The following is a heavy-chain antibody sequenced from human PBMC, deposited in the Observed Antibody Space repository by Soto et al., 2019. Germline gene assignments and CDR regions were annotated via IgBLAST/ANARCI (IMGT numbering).Heavy chain of an antibody. Sequence: GGSLRLSCAAPGFTFSSYGMHWVRQAPGKGLEWVAVISYDGSNKYYADSVKGRFTISRDNSKNTLYLQMNSLRAEDTAVYYCAKDRSPMIVVAPLDYWGQGTLVTVSS. V-gene: IGHV3-30*18. J-gene: IGHJ4*02. D-gene: IGHD3-22*01. CDR2: ISYDGSNK. CDR3: AKDRSPMIVVAPLDY. CDR1: GFTFSSYG.